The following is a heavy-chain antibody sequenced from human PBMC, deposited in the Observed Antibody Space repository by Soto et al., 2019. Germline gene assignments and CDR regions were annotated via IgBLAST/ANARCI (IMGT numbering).Heavy chain of an antibody. CDR2: IYYSGNT. CDR3: AREAAAGYYYYYAMDV. J-gene: IGHJ6*02. Sequence: QVQLQEPGPLLVNPSQTLSLTCTVSGGSIISGGYYWSWIRQHPGKGLEWIGYIYYSGNTYYNPSPKSRVTVSVDTSKDSFSLKLSSVTAADTAVYYCAREAAAGYYYYYAMDVWGQGATVTVSS. V-gene: IGHV4-31*03. D-gene: IGHD6-13*01. CDR1: GGSIISGGYY.